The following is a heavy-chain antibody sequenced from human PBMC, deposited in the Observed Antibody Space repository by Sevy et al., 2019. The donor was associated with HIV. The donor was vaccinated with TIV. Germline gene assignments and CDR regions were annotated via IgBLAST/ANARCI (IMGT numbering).Heavy chain of an antibody. CDR3: AKVPDSSGWFFDS. V-gene: IGHV3-23*01. CDR2: ISGSGASA. D-gene: IGHD6-13*01. J-gene: IGHJ4*02. CDR1: GFTFSSYA. Sequence: GGSLRLSCAASGFTFSSYAMSWVRQAPGKGLEWVSVISGSGASAYYADSVKGRFTISRDNSKNTLYLQMNSLRAEDTAVYYCAKVPDSSGWFFDSWGQGTLVTVSS.